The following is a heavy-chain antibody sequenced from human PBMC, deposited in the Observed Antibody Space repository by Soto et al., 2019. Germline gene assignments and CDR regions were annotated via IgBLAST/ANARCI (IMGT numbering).Heavy chain of an antibody. CDR1: GGSFSGYY. Sequence: KTSETLSLTCAVYGGSFSGYYWSWIRQPPGKGLEWIGEINHSGSTNYNPSLKSRVTISVDTSKNQFSLKLSSVPAAGTAVYYWARGGGYYDILTGYYPNPVDYWGQGTLVTVSS. V-gene: IGHV4-34*01. CDR2: INHSGST. D-gene: IGHD3-9*01. J-gene: IGHJ4*02. CDR3: ARGGGYYDILTGYYPNPVDY.